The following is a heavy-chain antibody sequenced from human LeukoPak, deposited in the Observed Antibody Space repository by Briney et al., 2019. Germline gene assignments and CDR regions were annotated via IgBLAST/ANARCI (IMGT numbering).Heavy chain of an antibody. CDR2: INHSGST. CDR1: GGSFSGYY. V-gene: IGHV4-34*01. Sequence: KTSETLSLTCAVYGGSFSGYYWSWIRQPPGKGLEWIGEINHSGSTNYNPSLKSRVTISVDKSKNQFSLKLSSVTAADTAVYYCASSSSWYDYWGQGTLVTVSS. J-gene: IGHJ4*02. CDR3: ASSSSWYDY. D-gene: IGHD6-13*01.